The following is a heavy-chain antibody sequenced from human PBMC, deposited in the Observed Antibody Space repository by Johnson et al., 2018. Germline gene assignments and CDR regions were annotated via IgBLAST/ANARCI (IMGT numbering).Heavy chain of an antibody. J-gene: IGHJ3*02. CDR3: ANVVAPTRLDAFDI. D-gene: IGHD2-15*01. CDR1: GFTFSNYA. CDR2: VSGSGGST. V-gene: IGHV3-23*04. Sequence: VQLVESGGGLVQPGGSLRLSCAASGFTFSNYAMNWVRQAPGKGLEWVSTVSGSGGSTYYADSVKGRFTIPRDNSKNTLYLHMNSLRAEDTALYFCANVVAPTRLDAFDIWGQGTMGTVSS.